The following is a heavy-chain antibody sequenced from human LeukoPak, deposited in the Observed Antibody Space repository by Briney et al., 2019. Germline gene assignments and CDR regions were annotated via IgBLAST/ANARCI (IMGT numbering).Heavy chain of an antibody. CDR2: LSVSGDNA. V-gene: IGHV3-23*01. J-gene: IGHJ4*02. CDR1: GFNFCVYP. CDR3: AMDRGY. D-gene: IGHD2-15*01. Sequence: GFLRIFRVTSGFNFCVYPMTWVRQAPGEGLEWVSALSVSGDNAHYADSVKGRFTISRDNSKNTLYLHMNSLRAEDTAIYYCAMDRGYWGQGTLVTVSS.